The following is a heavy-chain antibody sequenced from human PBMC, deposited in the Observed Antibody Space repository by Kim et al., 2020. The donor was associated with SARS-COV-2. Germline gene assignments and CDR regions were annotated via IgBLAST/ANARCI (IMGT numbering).Heavy chain of an antibody. J-gene: IGHJ6*02. CDR3: ARGRQQLLFYYYYGMDV. D-gene: IGHD2-2*01. V-gene: IGHV7-4-1*02. CDR2: INTNTGNP. Sequence: ASVKVSCKASGYTFTSYAMNWVRQAPGQGLEWMGWINTNTGNPTYAQGFTGRFVFSLDTSVSTAYLQISSLKAEDTAVYYCARGRQQLLFYYYYGMDVWGHGTTVTVAS. CDR1: GYTFTSYA.